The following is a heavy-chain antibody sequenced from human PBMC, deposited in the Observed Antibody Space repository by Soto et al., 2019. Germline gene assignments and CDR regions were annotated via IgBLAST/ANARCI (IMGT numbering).Heavy chain of an antibody. CDR1: GDTFTDYY. CDR2: VNPSGGHT. Sequence: QVQLVQSGAEVKKPGASVKVSCKASGDTFTDYYIHWVRQAPGQGLEWMGTVNPSGGHTTYAQHFMGRTNMPRDTSTRTLSMELTSLTSEDTAVYYCAIGGHVVVVTAALDYWGQGTLVTVSS. J-gene: IGHJ4*02. V-gene: IGHV1-46*01. D-gene: IGHD2-21*02. CDR3: AIGGHVVVVTAALDY.